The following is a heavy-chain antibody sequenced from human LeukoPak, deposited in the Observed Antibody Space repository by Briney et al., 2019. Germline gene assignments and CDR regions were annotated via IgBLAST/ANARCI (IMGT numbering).Heavy chain of an antibody. CDR2: IKSKTDGGTT. J-gene: IGHJ4*02. D-gene: IGHD6-19*01. CDR1: GFTFSNAW. Sequence: GGSLRLSCAASGFTFSNAWMSWVRQAPGKGLEWVGRIKSKTDGGTTDYAAPVKGRFTISRDDSKNTLYLQMNSLKTEDTAVYYCTRDRGAVAGFFDYWGQGTLVTVSS. CDR3: TRDRGAVAGFFDY. V-gene: IGHV3-15*01.